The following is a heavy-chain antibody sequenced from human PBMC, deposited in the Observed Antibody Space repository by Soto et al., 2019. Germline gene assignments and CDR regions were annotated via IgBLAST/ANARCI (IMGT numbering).Heavy chain of an antibody. D-gene: IGHD3-22*01. J-gene: IGHJ6*02. CDR3: ARDIRNGDYYDSSGYPTAHYYYYGMDV. Sequence: PGGSLRLSCAASGFTFSSYAMHWVRQAPGKGLEWVAVISYDGSNKYYADSVKGRFTISRDNSKNTLYLQMNSLRAEDTAVYYCARDIRNGDYYDSSGYPTAHYYYYGMDVWGQGTTVTVSS. CDR1: GFTFSSYA. CDR2: ISYDGSNK. V-gene: IGHV3-30-3*01.